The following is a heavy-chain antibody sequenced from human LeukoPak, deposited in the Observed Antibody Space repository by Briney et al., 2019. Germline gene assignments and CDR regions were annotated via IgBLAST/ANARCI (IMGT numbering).Heavy chain of an antibody. D-gene: IGHD4-23*01. Sequence: GRSLRLSCAAPGFNFGSYAMHWVRQAPDKGLQWVAVIWYDGSNKYYADSVKGRFIISRDNSKSTVFLQMNSLRIEDTGVYYCARGAHYGGNSPDYWGQGTLVTVSS. CDR3: ARGAHYGGNSPDY. CDR1: GFNFGSYA. V-gene: IGHV3-30*04. J-gene: IGHJ4*02. CDR2: IWYDGSNK.